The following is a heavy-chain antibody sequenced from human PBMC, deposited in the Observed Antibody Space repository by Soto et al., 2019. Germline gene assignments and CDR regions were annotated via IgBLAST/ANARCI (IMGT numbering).Heavy chain of an antibody. CDR3: ARDLDSGDLAFDI. CDR1: GFTFSSYA. V-gene: IGHV3-30-3*01. Sequence: GGSLRLSCAASGFTFSSYAMHWVRQAPGKGLEWVAVISYDGSNKYYADSVKGRFTISRDNSKNTLYLQMNSLRAEDTAVYYCARDLDSGDLAFDIWGQGTMVTVSS. D-gene: IGHD2-2*03. J-gene: IGHJ3*02. CDR2: ISYDGSNK.